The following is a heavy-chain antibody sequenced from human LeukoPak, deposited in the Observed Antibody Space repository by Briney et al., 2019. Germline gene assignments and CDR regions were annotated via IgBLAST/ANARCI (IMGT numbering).Heavy chain of an antibody. V-gene: IGHV4-39*01. CDR3: ARQMGYFDILTPPVY. CDR1: GGSISSSSYY. CDR2: IYYSGST. D-gene: IGHD3-9*01. Sequence: SETLSLTCTVSGGSISSSSYYWGWIRQPPGKGLEWIGSIYYSGSTYYNPSLKSRVTISVDTSKNQFSLKLSSVTAADTAVYYCARQMGYFDILTPPVYWGQGTLVTVSS. J-gene: IGHJ4*02.